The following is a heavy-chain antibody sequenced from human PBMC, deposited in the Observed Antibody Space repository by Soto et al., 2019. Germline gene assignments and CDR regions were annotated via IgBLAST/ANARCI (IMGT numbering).Heavy chain of an antibody. D-gene: IGHD1-26*01. Sequence: GGSLRLSCAASGFTFSSYWMHWVRQAPGKGLVWVSRINSDGSSTSYVDSVKGRFTISRDNAKNTLYLQMNSLRAEDTAVYYCARRTGVGYYYYYYMDVWGKGTTVTVSS. CDR2: INSDGSST. J-gene: IGHJ6*03. CDR1: GFTFSSYW. CDR3: ARRTGVGYYYYYYMDV. V-gene: IGHV3-74*01.